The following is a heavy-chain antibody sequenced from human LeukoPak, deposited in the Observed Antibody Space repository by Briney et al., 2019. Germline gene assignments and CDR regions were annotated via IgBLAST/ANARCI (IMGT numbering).Heavy chain of an antibody. CDR3: ATGGLAVGGNQWHALEI. Sequence: PSETLSLTCGVYGVSFRGDHWTWIRQPPGKGLEWIGEITHSGSTNYKPSLKSRVTMSLDTSKNQISLNLTSVTAADTAVYYCATGGLAVGGNQWHALEIWGQGTLVTVSS. CDR1: GVSFRGDH. V-gene: IGHV4-34*01. J-gene: IGHJ3*02. CDR2: ITHSGST. D-gene: IGHD6-19*01.